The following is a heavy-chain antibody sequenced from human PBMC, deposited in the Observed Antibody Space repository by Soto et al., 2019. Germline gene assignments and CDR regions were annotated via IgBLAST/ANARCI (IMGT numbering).Heavy chain of an antibody. D-gene: IGHD3-16*01. J-gene: IGHJ1*01. V-gene: IGHV3-21*01. CDR3: ASPPTITFGEKYFQH. Sequence: GGSLRLSCAASGFTFSSYSMNWVRQAPGKGLEWVSSISSSSSYIYYADSVKGRFTISRDNAKNSLYLQMNSLRAEDTAVDFCASPPTITFGEKYFQHWGRAPLVTVSS. CDR1: GFTFSSYS. CDR2: ISSSSSYI.